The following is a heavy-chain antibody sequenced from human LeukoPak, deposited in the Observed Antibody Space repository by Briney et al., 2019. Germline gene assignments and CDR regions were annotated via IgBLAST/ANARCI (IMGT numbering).Heavy chain of an antibody. CDR3: ARDRESEDPPLGGYDY. D-gene: IGHD3-10*01. J-gene: IGHJ4*02. CDR2: ISSSGSTI. V-gene: IGHV3-11*01. CDR1: GFTFSDYY. Sequence: GGSLRLSCAASGFTFSDYYMSWIRQAPGKGLEWVSYISSSGSTIYYADSVTGRFTISRDNAKNSLYLQMNSLRAEDTAVYYCARDRESEDPPLGGYDYWGQGTLVTVSS.